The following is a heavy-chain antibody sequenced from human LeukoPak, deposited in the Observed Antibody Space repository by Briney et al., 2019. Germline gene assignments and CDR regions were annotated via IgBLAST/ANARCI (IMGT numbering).Heavy chain of an antibody. V-gene: IGHV3-48*03. Sequence: GGSLRLSCAASGFTFSSYEMIWVRQAPGKGLEWVSYISSSGSTIYYADSVKGRFTISRDNAKNSLYLQMNSLRAEDTAVYYCARADWDTAMIDYWGQGTLVTVSS. CDR1: GFTFSSYE. J-gene: IGHJ4*02. CDR3: ARADWDTAMIDY. D-gene: IGHD5-18*01. CDR2: ISSSGSTI.